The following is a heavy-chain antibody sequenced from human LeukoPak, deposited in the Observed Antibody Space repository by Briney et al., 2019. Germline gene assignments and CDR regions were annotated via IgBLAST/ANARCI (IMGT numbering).Heavy chain of an antibody. CDR2: ISYDGSNK. CDR3: AKDIGGWLVDYFDY. D-gene: IGHD6-19*01. V-gene: IGHV3-30*18. J-gene: IGHJ4*02. CDR1: GFTFSSYG. Sequence: GGSLRLSCAASGFTFSSYGMHWVRRAPGKGLEWVAVISYDGSNKYYADSVKGRFTISRDNSKNTLYLQMNSLRAEDTALYYCAKDIGGWLVDYFDYWGQGTLVTVSS.